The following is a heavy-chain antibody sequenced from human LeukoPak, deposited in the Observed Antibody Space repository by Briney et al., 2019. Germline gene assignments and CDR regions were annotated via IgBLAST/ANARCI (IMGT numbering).Heavy chain of an antibody. J-gene: IGHJ4*02. CDR2: ISYDGSNK. CDR3: AKDLGAGPFDY. V-gene: IGHV3-30*18. D-gene: IGHD1-26*01. CDR1: GVTFSSYG. Sequence: SLTLSCAASGVTFSSYGMHWVRQAPGKGLEWVAVISYDGSNKYYADSVKGRFTISRDNSKNTLYLQMNSLRAEDTAVYYCAKDLGAGPFDYWGQGTVGAVSS.